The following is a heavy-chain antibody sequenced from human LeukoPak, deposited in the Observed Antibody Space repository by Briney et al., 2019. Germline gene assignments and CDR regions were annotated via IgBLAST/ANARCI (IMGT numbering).Heavy chain of an antibody. CDR2: IYHSYYT. V-gene: IGHV4-34*01. Sequence: PSETLSLTCAVHGVSVSGFSWSWIRQSPGMGLEWIGEIYHSYYTNYNPPLKSRVTISADTSENQFSLRLTSVTAADTAVYYCARIRCGHTESMCYNYWGLGTLVTVSS. D-gene: IGHD2-2*02. J-gene: IGHJ4*02. CDR1: GVSVSGFS. CDR3: ARIRCGHTESMCYNY.